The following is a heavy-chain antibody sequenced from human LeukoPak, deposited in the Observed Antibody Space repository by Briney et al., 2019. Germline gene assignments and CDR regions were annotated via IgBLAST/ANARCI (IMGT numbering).Heavy chain of an antibody. CDR1: GFTFSSYG. CDR3: ARTPYCGGDCHGGFDY. D-gene: IGHD2-21*02. CDR2: IWSDGSNK. Sequence: GGSLRLSCAASGFTFSSYGMHWVRQTPGKGLEWVAIIWSDGSNKYYADSVKGRFTISRDNSKNTLYLQMNSLRAEDTAVYYCARTPYCGGDCHGGFDYWGQGTLVTVSS. V-gene: IGHV3-33*01. J-gene: IGHJ4*02.